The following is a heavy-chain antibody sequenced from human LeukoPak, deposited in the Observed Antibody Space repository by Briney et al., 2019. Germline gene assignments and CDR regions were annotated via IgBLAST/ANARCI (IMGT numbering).Heavy chain of an antibody. CDR2: LYSAGLT. CDR3: TRDPDA. CDR1: GFTISNYY. V-gene: IGHV3-66*01. J-gene: IGHJ5*02. Sequence: GGSLRLSCAASGFTISNYYMRGVRKAPGKGLEWFSVLYSAGLTYHAHSVNGRFTLSRDNSKNTLYLQMNSLRVEDTSVYYCTRDPDAWGQGTLVTVSS.